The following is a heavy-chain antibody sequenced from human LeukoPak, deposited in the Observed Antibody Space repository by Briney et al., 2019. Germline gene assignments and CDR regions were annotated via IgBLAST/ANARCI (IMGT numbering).Heavy chain of an antibody. CDR1: GFTFSSYG. D-gene: IGHD3-10*01. CDR2: ISGSGGST. V-gene: IGHV3-23*01. J-gene: IGHJ4*02. Sequence: GGSLRLSCAASGFTFSSYGMSWVRQAPGKGLEWVSAISGSGGSTYYADSVKGRFTISRDNSKNTLYLQMNSLRAEDTAVYYCAQGAMVRGARSSNYWGQGTLATVSS. CDR3: AQGAMVRGARSSNY.